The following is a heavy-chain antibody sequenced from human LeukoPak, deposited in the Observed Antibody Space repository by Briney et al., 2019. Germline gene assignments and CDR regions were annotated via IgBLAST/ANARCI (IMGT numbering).Heavy chain of an antibody. Sequence: GGSLRLSCAASGFTFSSYAMHWVRQAPGKGLEWVAVISYDGSNKYYADSVKGRFTISRDNSKNTLYLQMNSLRAEDTAVYYCARDREYCSGGGCRFDYWGQGTLVTVSS. V-gene: IGHV3-30-3*01. D-gene: IGHD2-15*01. CDR3: ARDREYCSGGGCRFDY. CDR2: ISYDGSNK. CDR1: GFTFSSYA. J-gene: IGHJ4*02.